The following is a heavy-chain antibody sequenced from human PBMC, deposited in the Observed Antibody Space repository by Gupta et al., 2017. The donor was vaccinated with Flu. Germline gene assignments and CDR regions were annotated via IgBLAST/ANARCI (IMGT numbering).Heavy chain of an antibody. D-gene: IGHD6-19*01. Sequence: RQAPGKGLEWVSSMSSSTGYIWYADSVKGRFTISRDNAKNSLYLQMHSLRAEDTAVYFCARVRHGSSSGWIDFWGQGTLVSVSS. V-gene: IGHV3-21*01. CDR3: ARVRHGSSSGWIDF. J-gene: IGHJ4*02. CDR2: MSSSTGYI.